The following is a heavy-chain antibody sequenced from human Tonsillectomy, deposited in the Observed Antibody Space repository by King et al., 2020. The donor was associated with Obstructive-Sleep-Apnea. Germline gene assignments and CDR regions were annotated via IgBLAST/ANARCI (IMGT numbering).Heavy chain of an antibody. CDR3: ARTTPDWFDP. V-gene: IGHV4-39*07. J-gene: IGHJ5*02. CDR1: GGSISSNNYF. Sequence: QLQESGPGLVKPSETLSLTCTVSGGSISSNNYFWGWIRQPPGKGLEWIGSIHYSGRTYNNPSLKSRVTISVDTSKNQFSLKLSSVTAADTAIYYCARTTPDWFDPWGQGTLVTVSS. D-gene: IGHD1-26*01. CDR2: IHYSGRT.